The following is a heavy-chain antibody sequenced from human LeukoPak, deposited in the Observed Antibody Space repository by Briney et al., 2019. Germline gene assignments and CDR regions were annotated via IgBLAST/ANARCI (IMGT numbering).Heavy chain of an antibody. V-gene: IGHV3-30*04. CDR2: ISYDGSNK. CDR3: ARENKQWLDY. D-gene: IGHD6-19*01. Sequence: GGSLRLSCAASGFTFSSYAMHWVRQAPGKGLEWVAVISYDGSNKYYADSVKGRFTISRGNSKNTLYLQMNSLRAEDTAVYYCARENKQWLDYWGQGTLVTVSS. CDR1: GFTFSSYA. J-gene: IGHJ4*02.